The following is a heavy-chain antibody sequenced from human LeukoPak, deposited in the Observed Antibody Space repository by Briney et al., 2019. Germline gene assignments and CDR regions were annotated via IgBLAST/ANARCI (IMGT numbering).Heavy chain of an antibody. V-gene: IGHV3-23*01. Sequence: PGGSLRLSCAASGFTFSSYAMSWVRQAPGKGLEWVSAISGSGGSTYYADSVKGRFTISRDNSKNTVYLRMNSLRAEDTAVYYCAKQFPYSSSRSSLPIDYWGQGTLVTVSS. J-gene: IGHJ4*02. CDR2: ISGSGGST. CDR3: AKQFPYSSSRSSLPIDY. D-gene: IGHD6-6*01. CDR1: GFTFSSYA.